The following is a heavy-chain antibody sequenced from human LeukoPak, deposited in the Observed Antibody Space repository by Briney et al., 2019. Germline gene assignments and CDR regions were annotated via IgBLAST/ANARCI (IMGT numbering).Heavy chain of an antibody. D-gene: IGHD3-3*01. CDR1: GFTFSSYA. J-gene: IGHJ6*03. CDR3: AKRNDFWSGPYYYYYMDV. V-gene: IGHV3-23*01. Sequence: PGGSLRLSCAASGFTFSSYAMSWVRQAPGKGLEWVSAIRGSGGSTYYADSVKGRFTISRDNSKNTLYLQMNSLRAEDTAVYYCAKRNDFWSGPYYYYYMDVWGKGTTVTVSS. CDR2: IRGSGGST.